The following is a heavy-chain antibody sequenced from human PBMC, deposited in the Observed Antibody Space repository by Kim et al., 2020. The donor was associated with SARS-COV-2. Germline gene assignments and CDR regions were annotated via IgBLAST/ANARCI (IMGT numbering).Heavy chain of an antibody. CDR2: IYYSGST. CDR1: GGSVSSGSYY. D-gene: IGHD3-22*01. V-gene: IGHV4-61*01. CDR3: ARGYYYDSSDGFDP. J-gene: IGHJ5*02. Sequence: SETLSLTCTVSGGSVSSGSYYWSWIRQPPGNGLEWIGYIYYSGSTNYNPSLKSRVTISVDTSKNQFSLKLSSVTAADTAVYYCARGYYYDSSDGFDPWGQGTLVTVSS.